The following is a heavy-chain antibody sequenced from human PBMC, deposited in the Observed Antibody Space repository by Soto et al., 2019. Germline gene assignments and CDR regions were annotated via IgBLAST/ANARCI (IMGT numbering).Heavy chain of an antibody. CDR1: GFTFSSYG. J-gene: IGHJ6*02. V-gene: IGHV3-30*18. Sequence: GGPLRLSCPASGFTFSSYGMHWVRQAPGKGLEWGAVISYDGSNKYYADSVKGRLTISRDNSKNTLYLQMNSLRAEDTAVYYCAKDITVAGSRWGYYYYYGLDVWGQGTTVTVSS. CDR3: AKDITVAGSRWGYYYYYGLDV. CDR2: ISYDGSNK. D-gene: IGHD6-19*01.